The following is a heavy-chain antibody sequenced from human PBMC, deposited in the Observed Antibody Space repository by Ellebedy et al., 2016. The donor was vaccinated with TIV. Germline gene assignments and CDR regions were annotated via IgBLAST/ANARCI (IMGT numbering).Heavy chain of an antibody. CDR3: ARDPERRIVGAGFDY. V-gene: IGHV1-69*06. CDR2: IIPVIGSV. Sequence: ASVKVSCKASGYTFTGYYMHWVRQVPGQGLEWMGGIIPVIGSVTYAHNFRGRVTFTADTSTTTAYMELTSLTFDDSAVYFCARDPERRIVGAGFDYWGQGTMVAVSS. CDR1: GYTFTGYY. J-gene: IGHJ4*02. D-gene: IGHD1-26*01.